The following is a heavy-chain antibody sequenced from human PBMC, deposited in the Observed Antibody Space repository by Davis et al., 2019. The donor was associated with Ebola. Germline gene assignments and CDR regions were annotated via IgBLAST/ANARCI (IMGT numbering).Heavy chain of an antibody. CDR3: AIGGMTVVPTG. CDR1: GFTFSSYS. V-gene: IGHV3-72*01. Sequence: PGGSLRLSCAASGFTFSSYSMNWVRQAPGKGLEWVGRTRNKANSYTTEYAASVKGRFTISRDDSKNSLYLQMNSLKTEDTAVYYCAIGGMTVVPTGWGQGTLVTVSS. J-gene: IGHJ4*02. D-gene: IGHD3-22*01. CDR2: TRNKANSYTT.